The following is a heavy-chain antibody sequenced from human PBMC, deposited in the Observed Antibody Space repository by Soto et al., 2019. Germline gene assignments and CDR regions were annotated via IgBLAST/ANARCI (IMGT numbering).Heavy chain of an antibody. Sequence: ASVKVSCKASGYTFTSYGISWVRQAPGQGLDWMGWISAYNGNTNYAQKLQGRVTMTTDTSTSTAYMELRSLRSDDTAVYYCARVGYDYIWGSYRPTFFDYWGQGTLVTVSS. J-gene: IGHJ4*02. CDR2: ISAYNGNT. CDR3: ARVGYDYIWGSYRPTFFDY. V-gene: IGHV1-18*01. D-gene: IGHD3-16*02. CDR1: GYTFTSYG.